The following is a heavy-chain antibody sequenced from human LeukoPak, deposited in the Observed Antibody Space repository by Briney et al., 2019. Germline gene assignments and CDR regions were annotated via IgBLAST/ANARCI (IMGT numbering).Heavy chain of an antibody. V-gene: IGHV4-4*07. Sequence: SETLSLTCSVSGVSGGSFTRYSWAWIRQSAEKGLEWIGRVYTSGSTNFNPSLQSRVTMLLDTSKNQFSLTLNSVTAADTAVYYCARALRGSTTYYFDYWGRGILVTVSS. J-gene: IGHJ4*02. CDR3: ARALRGSTTYYFDY. CDR2: VYTSGST. D-gene: IGHD1-26*01. CDR1: GGSFTRYS.